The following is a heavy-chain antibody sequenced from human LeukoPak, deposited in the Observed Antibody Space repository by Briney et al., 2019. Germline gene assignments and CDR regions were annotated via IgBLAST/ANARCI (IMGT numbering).Heavy chain of an antibody. Sequence: SETLSLTCAVYGGSFSGYYWSWIRQPPGKGLEWIGEIDHSGSTNYNPSLKSRVTISVDTSKNQFSLKLSSVTAADTAVYYCARGLYYDSSFQHWGQGTLVTVSS. D-gene: IGHD3-22*01. J-gene: IGHJ1*01. V-gene: IGHV4-34*01. CDR1: GGSFSGYY. CDR3: ARGLYYDSSFQH. CDR2: IDHSGST.